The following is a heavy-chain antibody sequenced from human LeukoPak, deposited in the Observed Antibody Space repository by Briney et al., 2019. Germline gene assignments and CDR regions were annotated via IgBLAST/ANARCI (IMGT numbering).Heavy chain of an antibody. V-gene: IGHV3-30-3*01. D-gene: IGHD2-21*02. Sequence: GGSLRLSCAASGFTFSTYAIHWVRRAPGKGLEWVAVISSDGNNKYYADSVKGRFTISRDDSKNTLYLQMNSLRAEDTAVCYCARIRVTYFDYWGQGTLVTVSS. CDR3: ARIRVTYFDY. CDR1: GFTFSTYA. J-gene: IGHJ4*02. CDR2: ISSDGNNK.